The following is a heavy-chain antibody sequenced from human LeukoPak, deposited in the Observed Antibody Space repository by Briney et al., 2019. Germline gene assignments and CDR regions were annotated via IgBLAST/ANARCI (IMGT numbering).Heavy chain of an antibody. J-gene: IGHJ6*02. CDR1: GFTFSSYG. D-gene: IGHD2-15*01. V-gene: IGHV3-30*03. CDR2: ISYDGSNK. Sequence: PGGSLRLSCAASGFTFSSYGMHWVRQAPGKGLEWVAVISYDGSNKYYADSVKGRFTISRDNSKNTLYLQMNSLRAEDTAVYYCARDGYCSGGSCSSTYYYYGMDVWGQGTTVTVSS. CDR3: ARDGYCSGGSCSSTYYYYGMDV.